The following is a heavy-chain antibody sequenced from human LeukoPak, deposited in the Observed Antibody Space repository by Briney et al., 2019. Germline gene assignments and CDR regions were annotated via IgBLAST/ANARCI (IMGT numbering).Heavy chain of an antibody. CDR3: AKGSVGTPPPFDF. CDR2: ISGSGGTT. Sequence: GGSLRLSCAASGFTFSSYAMSWVRQAPGKGLEWVSAISGSGGTTYYADSVKGRFTISRDNSKNTLYLQMSSLRAEDTAVYYCAKGSVGTPPPFDFWGQGTLVTVSS. CDR1: GFTFSSYA. J-gene: IGHJ4*02. D-gene: IGHD2-15*01. V-gene: IGHV3-23*01.